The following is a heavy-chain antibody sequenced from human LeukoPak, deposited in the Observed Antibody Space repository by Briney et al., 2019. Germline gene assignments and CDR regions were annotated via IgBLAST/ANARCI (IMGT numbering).Heavy chain of an antibody. Sequence: SETLSLTCTVSGVSISSYYWSWIRQPPGKGLEWIGYIYYSGSTNYNPSLKSRVTISVDTSKNQFSLKLSSVTAADTAVYYCARADSSSWFDWGQGTLVTVSS. D-gene: IGHD6-13*01. CDR1: GVSISSYY. CDR2: IYYSGST. CDR3: ARADSSSWFD. J-gene: IGHJ4*02. V-gene: IGHV4-59*01.